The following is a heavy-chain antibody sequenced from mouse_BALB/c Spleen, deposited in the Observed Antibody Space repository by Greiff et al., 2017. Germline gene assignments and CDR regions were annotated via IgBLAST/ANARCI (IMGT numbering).Heavy chain of an antibody. V-gene: IGHV3-1*02. CDR1: GYSITSGYS. Sequence: EVQLVESGPDLVKPSQSLSLTCTVTGYSITSGYSWHWLRQFPGNKLEWMGYIHYSGSTNYNPSLKSRISITRDTSKNQFFLQLNSVTTEDTATYYCAREGFDYAMDYWGQGTSVTVSS. J-gene: IGHJ4*01. CDR2: IHYSGST. CDR3: AREGFDYAMDY.